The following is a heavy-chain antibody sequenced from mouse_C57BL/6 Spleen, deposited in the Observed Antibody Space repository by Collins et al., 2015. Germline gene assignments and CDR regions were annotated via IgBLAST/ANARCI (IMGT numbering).Heavy chain of an antibody. Sequence: DVQLQESGPGLVKPSQSLSLTCTVTGYSITSDYAWNWIRQFPGNKLEWMGYISYSGSTSYNPSLKSRISITRDTSKNQFFLQLNSVTTEDTATYYCARTTGTRAAWFAYWGQGTLVTVSA. CDR3: ARTTGTRAAWFAY. V-gene: IGHV3-2*02. D-gene: IGHD4-1*01. CDR2: ISYSGST. CDR1: GYSITSDYA. J-gene: IGHJ3*01.